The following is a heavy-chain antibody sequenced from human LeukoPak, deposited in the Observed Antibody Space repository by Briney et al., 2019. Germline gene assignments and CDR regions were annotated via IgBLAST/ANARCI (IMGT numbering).Heavy chain of an antibody. CDR2: IWYDGSNK. D-gene: IGHD3-22*01. Sequence: GGSLRLSCAASGFTFSSYGMHWVRQAPGKGLEWVAVIWYDGSNKYYADSVKGRFTISRDNSKNTLYLQMNSLRPEDTAVYYCARGTSYYYDSTTYPFDYWGQGTLVTVSS. CDR1: GFTFSSYG. CDR3: ARGTSYYYDSTTYPFDY. J-gene: IGHJ4*02. V-gene: IGHV3-33*01.